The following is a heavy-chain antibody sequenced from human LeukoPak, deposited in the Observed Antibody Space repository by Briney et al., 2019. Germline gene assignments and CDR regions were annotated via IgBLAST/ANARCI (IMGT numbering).Heavy chain of an antibody. J-gene: IGHJ2*01. CDR3: ARELPDYYDSSGYYYVIRYFDL. Sequence: GGSLRLSCAASGFTFDDYGMSWVRQAPGKGLEWVSGINWNGGSTGYADSVKGRFTISRDNAKNSLYLQMNSLRAEDTALYYCARELPDYYDSSGYYYVIRYFDLWGRGTLVTVSS. CDR1: GFTFDDYG. D-gene: IGHD3-22*01. V-gene: IGHV3-20*04. CDR2: INWNGGST.